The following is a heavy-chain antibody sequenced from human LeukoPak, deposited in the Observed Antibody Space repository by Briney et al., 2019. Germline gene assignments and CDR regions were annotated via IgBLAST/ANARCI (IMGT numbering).Heavy chain of an antibody. D-gene: IGHD3-10*01. CDR3: ARGRGVAAGIFDY. V-gene: IGHV3-33*01. CDR2: IWYDGSNK. Sequence: GRSLRLSCAASGFTFSSYGMHWVRQAPGKGLEWVAVIWYDGSNKYYADSVKGRFTISRDNSKNTLYLQMNSLRAEDTAVYYCARGRGVAAGIFDYWGQGTLVTVSS. J-gene: IGHJ4*02. CDR1: GFTFSSYG.